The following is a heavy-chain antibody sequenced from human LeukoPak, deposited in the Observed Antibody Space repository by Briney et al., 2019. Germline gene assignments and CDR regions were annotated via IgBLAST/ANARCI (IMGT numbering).Heavy chain of an antibody. CDR1: GGTFSSYA. D-gene: IGHD6-6*01. CDR3: ARLYSSSSRYFDY. J-gene: IGHJ4*02. CDR2: IIPIFGTA. V-gene: IGHV1-69*05. Sequence: ASVKVSCKASGGTFSSYAISWVRQAPGQGLEWMGGIIPIFGTANYAQKFQGRVTITTDESTSTAYMELSSLRSEDTAVHYCARLYSSSSRYFDYWGQGTLVTVSS.